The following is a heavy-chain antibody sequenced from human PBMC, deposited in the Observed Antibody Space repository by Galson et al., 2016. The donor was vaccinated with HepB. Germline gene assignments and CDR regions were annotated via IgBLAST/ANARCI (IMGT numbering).Heavy chain of an antibody. CDR1: GYTFTSYD. D-gene: IGHD3-10*01. Sequence: SVKVSCKASGYTFTSYDINWVRQATGQGLEWMGWMNPNSGNTGYAQKFQGRVTMTRNTSISTAYMELSSLRSEDTAVYYCARLVQGVDYYFNYYMDVWGEGTTVTVSS. V-gene: IGHV1-8*01. J-gene: IGHJ6*03. CDR3: ARLVQGVDYYFNYYMDV. CDR2: MNPNSGNT.